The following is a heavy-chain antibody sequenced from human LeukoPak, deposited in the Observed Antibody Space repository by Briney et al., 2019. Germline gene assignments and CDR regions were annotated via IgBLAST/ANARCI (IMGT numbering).Heavy chain of an antibody. CDR3: ARPKFSGSYRYYYYGMDV. J-gene: IGHJ6*02. D-gene: IGHD3-10*01. Sequence: ASVKVSCKASGYTFTSYDINWVRQATGQGLEWMGWMHPNSGNTGYAQKFQGRVTMTRNTSISTAYMELSSLRSEDTAVYYCARPKFSGSYRYYYYGMDVWGQGTTVTVSS. CDR1: GYTFTSYD. V-gene: IGHV1-8*01. CDR2: MHPNSGNT.